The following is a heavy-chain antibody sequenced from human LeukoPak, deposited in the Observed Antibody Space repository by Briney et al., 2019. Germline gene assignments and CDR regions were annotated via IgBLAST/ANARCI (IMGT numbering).Heavy chain of an antibody. D-gene: IGHD5-18*01. J-gene: IGHJ4*02. V-gene: IGHV4-39*07. CDR2: IYYSGST. Sequence: SETLSLTCTVSGGSISSSSYYWGWIRQPPGKGLEWIGSIYYSGSTYYNPSLKSRVTISVDTSKNQFSLKLSSVTAADTAVYYCARESGYSYGRPPRRRYFDYWGQGTLVTVSS. CDR1: GGSISSSSYY. CDR3: ARESGYSYGRPPRRRYFDY.